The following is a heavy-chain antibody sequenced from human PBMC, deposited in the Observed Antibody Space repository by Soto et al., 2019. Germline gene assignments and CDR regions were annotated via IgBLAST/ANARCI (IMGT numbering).Heavy chain of an antibody. V-gene: IGHV1-69*13. CDR1: GGTFSSYA. Sequence: SVKVSCKASGGTFSSYAISWVRQAPGQGLEWMGGIIPIFGTANYAQKFQGRVTITADESTSTAYMELSSLRSEDTAVYYCARDDSRIAAAGTPFDYWGQGTLVTVSS. J-gene: IGHJ4*02. D-gene: IGHD6-13*01. CDR3: ARDDSRIAAAGTPFDY. CDR2: IIPIFGTA.